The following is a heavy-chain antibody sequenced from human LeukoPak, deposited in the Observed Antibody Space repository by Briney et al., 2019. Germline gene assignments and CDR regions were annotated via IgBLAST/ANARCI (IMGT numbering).Heavy chain of an antibody. J-gene: IGHJ4*02. CDR1: GFTFSSYW. CDR2: INSDGSST. CDR3: AKDLNPHRSVVVPAAMMMPLDY. Sequence: GSLRLSCAASGFTFSSYWMHWVRQAPGKGLVWVSCINSDGSSTSYADSVKGRFTISRDNAKNSLYLQMNSLRAEDTALYYCAKDLNPHRSVVVPAAMMMPLDYWGQGTLVTVSS. D-gene: IGHD2-2*01. V-gene: IGHV3-74*01.